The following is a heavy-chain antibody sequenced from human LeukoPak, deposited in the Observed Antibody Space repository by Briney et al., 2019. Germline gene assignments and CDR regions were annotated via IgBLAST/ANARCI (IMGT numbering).Heavy chain of an antibody. V-gene: IGHV1-69*13. Sequence: SVKVSCKASGYTFTSYFMHWVRQAPGQGLEWMGGIIPIFGTANYAQKFQGRVTITADESTSTAYMELSSLRSEDTAVYYCARDGYGDYFHYWGQGTLVTVSS. D-gene: IGHD4-17*01. CDR2: IIPIFGTA. CDR3: ARDGYGDYFHY. CDR1: GYTFTSYF. J-gene: IGHJ4*02.